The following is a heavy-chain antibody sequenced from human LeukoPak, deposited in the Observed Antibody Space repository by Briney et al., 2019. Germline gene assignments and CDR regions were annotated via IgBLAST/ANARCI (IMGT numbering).Heavy chain of an antibody. V-gene: IGHV1-46*01. CDR3: ARDSYCSGWADAFDI. D-gene: IGHD6-19*01. J-gene: IGHJ3*02. Sequence: GASVKVSCKASGYTFTSYYMHWVRQAPGQGLEWMGIINPSGGSTSYAQKFQGRVTMTRDTSTSTVYMELSSLRSEDTAVYYCARDSYCSGWADAFDIWGQGTMVTVSS. CDR1: GYTFTSYY. CDR2: INPSGGST.